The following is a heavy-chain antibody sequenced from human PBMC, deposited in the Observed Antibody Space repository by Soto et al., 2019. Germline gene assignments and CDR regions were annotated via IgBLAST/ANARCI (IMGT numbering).Heavy chain of an antibody. D-gene: IGHD5-18*01. CDR2: INPSGPTT. V-gene: IGHV1-46*01. CDR1: GYTFSNYF. Sequence: QVQLVQSGAELKKPGASVKVSCKASGYTFSNYFIHWVRQAPGQGLEWMGIINPSGPTTSYAQRFQGRVTMTRDTSTSTVFMELSSLSSDDTAVYYCARTFNVATAFDYWGQGTLVIVSS. J-gene: IGHJ4*02. CDR3: ARTFNVATAFDY.